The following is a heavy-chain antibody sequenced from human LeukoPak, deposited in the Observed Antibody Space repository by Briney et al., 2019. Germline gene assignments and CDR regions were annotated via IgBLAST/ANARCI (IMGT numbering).Heavy chain of an antibody. CDR2: IIGSGSTI. V-gene: IGHV3-48*03. CDR3: ARDSGSGFDY. D-gene: IGHD3-10*01. J-gene: IGHJ4*02. Sequence: RAGGSLRLSCAASGFTFSSYEMNWVRQAPGKGLEWVSYIIGSGSTIYYADSVKGRFTISRDNAKNSLYLQMNSLRAEDTAVYYCARDSGSGFDYLGRGTLVTVSS. CDR1: GFTFSSYE.